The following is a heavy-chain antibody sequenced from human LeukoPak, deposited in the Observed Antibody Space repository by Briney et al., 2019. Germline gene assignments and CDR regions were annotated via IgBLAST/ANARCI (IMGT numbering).Heavy chain of an antibody. V-gene: IGHV4-39*07. CDR2: ISNSGST. Sequence: SETLSLTYTVSGGSISSSSHYWGWIRQPPGKGLEWIGSISNSGSTYYNPSLKSRVTISVDTSNNQFSLKLSSVTAADTAVFYCARVLHPIASRAWGARKYFDYWGQGTLVTVSS. D-gene: IGHD3-16*01. CDR3: ARVLHPIASRAWGARKYFDY. J-gene: IGHJ4*02. CDR1: GGSISSSSHY.